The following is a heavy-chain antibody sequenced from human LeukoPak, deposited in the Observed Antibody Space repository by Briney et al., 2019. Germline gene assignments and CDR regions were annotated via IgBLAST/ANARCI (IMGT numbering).Heavy chain of an antibody. CDR2: IWYDGSKT. D-gene: IGHD4-17*01. J-gene: IGHJ4*02. CDR1: GFIFRRNG. Sequence: PGGSLRLSCAASGFIFRRNGMHWVRQVPGKGLEWVALIWYDGSKTYYADSVKGRFTISRDNSRNTLFLQMNSLRAEDTAVYYCARPVSPYGDSDFDYWGQGTLVTVSS. CDR3: ARPVSPYGDSDFDY. V-gene: IGHV3-33*01.